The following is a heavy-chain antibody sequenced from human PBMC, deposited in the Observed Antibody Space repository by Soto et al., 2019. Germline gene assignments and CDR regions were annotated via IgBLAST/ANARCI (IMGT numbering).Heavy chain of an antibody. CDR3: ARSSGANCGIIIEGYNWFAP. CDR2: INPHGGST. Sequence: WASVKVSCKAPRDTFTSYYINWVRQAPGQGLEWMGVINPHGGSTAYAQKFKGRVTLTRDTSASTVYMEVSSLTSEDTAMYYCARSSGANCGIIIEGYNWFAPWGQGTLVTVSS. V-gene: IGHV1-46*01. D-gene: IGHD2-21*01. CDR1: RDTFTSYY. J-gene: IGHJ5*02.